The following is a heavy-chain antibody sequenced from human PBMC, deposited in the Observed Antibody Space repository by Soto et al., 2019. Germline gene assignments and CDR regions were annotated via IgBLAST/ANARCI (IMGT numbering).Heavy chain of an antibody. J-gene: IGHJ4*02. D-gene: IGHD5-12*01. CDR2: IYHSGST. V-gene: IGHV4-30-2*01. CDR3: AAGGGLPRYY. CDR1: GGSISSGGYS. Sequence: QLQLQESGSGLVKPSQTLSLTCAVSGGSISSGGYSWSWIRQPPGKGLEWIGYIYHSGSTYYNPSFKRRVIISVARAKNQCALKLGSGTAADTAVYFCAAGGGLPRYYWGQGTLVTVCS.